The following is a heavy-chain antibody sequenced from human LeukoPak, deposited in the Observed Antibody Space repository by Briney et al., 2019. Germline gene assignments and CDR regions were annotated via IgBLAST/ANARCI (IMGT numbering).Heavy chain of an antibody. J-gene: IGHJ4*02. CDR3: AKVASYSSSWYYFDY. D-gene: IGHD6-13*01. Sequence: GGSLRLSCAASGFTFSSYAMSWVRQAPGKGLEWVSAISGSGGSTYYADSVKGRFTISRDNSKNTLYLQMNSLRAEDAAVYYCAKVASYSSSWYYFDYWGQGTLVTVSS. CDR1: GFTFSSYA. CDR2: ISGSGGST. V-gene: IGHV3-23*01.